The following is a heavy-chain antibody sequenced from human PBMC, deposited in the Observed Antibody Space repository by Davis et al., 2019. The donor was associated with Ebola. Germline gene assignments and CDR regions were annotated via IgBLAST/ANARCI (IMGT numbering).Heavy chain of an antibody. CDR2: INGDGSST. V-gene: IGHV3-74*01. J-gene: IGHJ4*02. CDR3: ARGGAVKFDY. Sequence: HTGGSLRLSCAASGFAFNTFWMHWVRQAPGKGLVWVSRINGDGSSTSYADSVKGRFTMSRDNAKNTLYLEMNSLRGEDTALYYCARGGAVKFDYWGQGTLVTVSS. D-gene: IGHD4-17*01. CDR1: GFAFNTFW.